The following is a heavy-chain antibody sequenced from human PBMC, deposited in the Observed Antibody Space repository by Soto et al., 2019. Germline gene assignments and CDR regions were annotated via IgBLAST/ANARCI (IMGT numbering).Heavy chain of an antibody. V-gene: IGHV3-30*18. CDR1: GFTFSNYG. J-gene: IGHJ4*02. CDR3: AKSVDC. Sequence: GGSLRLSCAASGFTFSNYGLHWVRQAPGKGLEWVAFISNGGSDKYYANSVKGRFTISRDNSKNTLYLQLNGLRDEDTAVYFCAKSVDCRGQGTLVTVSS. CDR2: ISNGGSDK.